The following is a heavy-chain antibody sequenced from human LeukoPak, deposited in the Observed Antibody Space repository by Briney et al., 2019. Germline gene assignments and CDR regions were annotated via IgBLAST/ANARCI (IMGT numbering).Heavy chain of an antibody. Sequence: SETLSLTCAVSGGSISSSNWWSWVRQPPGKGLEWIGEIYHSGSTNYNPSLKSRVTISVDTSKNQFSLKLSSVTAADTAVYYCARDSTPAAAESPYFDYWGQGTLVTVSS. V-gene: IGHV4-4*02. D-gene: IGHD6-13*01. CDR2: IYHSGST. CDR3: ARDSTPAAAESPYFDY. J-gene: IGHJ4*02. CDR1: GGSISSSNW.